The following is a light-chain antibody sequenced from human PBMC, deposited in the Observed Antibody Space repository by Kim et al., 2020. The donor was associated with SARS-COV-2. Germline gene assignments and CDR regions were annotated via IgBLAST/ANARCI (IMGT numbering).Light chain of an antibody. Sequence: SPGHPVTISCTGTSSDVGGYNYVSWYQQHPGKAPKLMIYDVSKRPSGVPDRFSGSKSGNTASLTISGLQAEDEADYYCCSYAGSWVFGGGTQLTVL. CDR2: DVS. CDR1: SSDVGGYNY. J-gene: IGLJ3*02. CDR3: CSYAGSWV. V-gene: IGLV2-11*01.